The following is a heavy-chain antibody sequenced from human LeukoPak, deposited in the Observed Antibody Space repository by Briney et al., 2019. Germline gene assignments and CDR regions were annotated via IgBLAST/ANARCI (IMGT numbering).Heavy chain of an antibody. J-gene: IGHJ4*02. V-gene: IGHV3-23*01. CDR1: GFTFSSYA. CDR2: MGGSDGTT. D-gene: IGHD1-26*01. CDR3: TKVLISGSFPDY. Sequence: PGGSLRLSCAASGFTFSSYAMIWVRQAPGKGPEWVSAMGGSDGTTYYAGSVKGRFIISRDNSRNTLYLQMNSLRAEDTAIYYCTKVLISGSFPDYWGQGTLVTVSS.